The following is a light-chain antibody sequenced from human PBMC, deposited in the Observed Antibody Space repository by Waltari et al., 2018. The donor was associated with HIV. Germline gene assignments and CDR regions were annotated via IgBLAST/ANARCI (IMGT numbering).Light chain of an antibody. CDR2: GAS. J-gene: IGKJ1*01. CDR1: KIVSRAY. V-gene: IGKV3-20*01. CDR3: QQYGASPET. Sequence: EIVLTQSPGTLSLSPGERATLACRASKIVSRAYLARYQHRPGQAPRLLNYGASTRANGVPDRFSGNGFGTDFTLTISRLEPEDFAMYYCQQYGASPETFGQGARVEI.